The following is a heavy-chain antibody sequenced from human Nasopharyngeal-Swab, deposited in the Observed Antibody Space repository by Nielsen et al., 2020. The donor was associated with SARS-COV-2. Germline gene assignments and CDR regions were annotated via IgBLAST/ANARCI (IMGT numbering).Heavy chain of an antibody. D-gene: IGHD1-26*01. V-gene: IGHV4-61*02. CDR3: ARGRPGTYYTYYYGVDV. CDR1: DASLRRGGFY. CDR2: TSIRGTT. J-gene: IGHJ6*02. Sequence: SETLSLTCTVSDASLRRGGFYCTWIRQPPGRGLEVIGRTSIRGTTNYSPPFNNRVTMSLDTSKKQFFLTLASVSAADTALYYCARGRPGTYYTYYYGVDVWGQGTTVTVSS.